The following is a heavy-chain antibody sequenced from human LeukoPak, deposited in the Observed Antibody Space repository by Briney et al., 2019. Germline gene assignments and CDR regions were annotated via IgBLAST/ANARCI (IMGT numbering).Heavy chain of an antibody. J-gene: IGHJ4*02. CDR3: ARDLGGYNVAY. CDR2: INPNSGGT. V-gene: IGHV1-2*02. D-gene: IGHD5-24*01. Sequence: AASVTVSCKASGYTFTGYYMHWVRQAPGQGLEWMGWINPNSGGTNYAQKFQGRVTMTRDTSISTAYMELSRLRSDDTAVYYCARDLGGYNVAYWGQGTLVTVSS. CDR1: GYTFTGYY.